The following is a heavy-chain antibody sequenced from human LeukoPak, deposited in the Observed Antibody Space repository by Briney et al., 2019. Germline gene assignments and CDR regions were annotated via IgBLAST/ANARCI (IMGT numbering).Heavy chain of an antibody. V-gene: IGHV3-53*01. D-gene: IGHD4/OR15-4a*01. J-gene: IGHJ4*02. CDR1: GFTFSSSA. CDR2: IYSDNT. Sequence: GGSLRLSCAASGFTFSSSAMSWVRPAQGKGLEWVSFIYSDNTHYSDSLKGRFTISRDNSKNTLYLQMNSLRAEDTAVYYCARRAGAYSHPYDNCGQGTLGSVSS. CDR3: ARRAGAYSHPYDN.